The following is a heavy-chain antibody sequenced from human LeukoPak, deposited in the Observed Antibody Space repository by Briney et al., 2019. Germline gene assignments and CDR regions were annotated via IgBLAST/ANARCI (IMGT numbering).Heavy chain of an antibody. D-gene: IGHD3-3*01. CDR3: ARFYDFWSGYHYFDY. V-gene: IGHV1-69*13. CDR1: GGTFSSYA. CDR2: IIPIFGTA. Sequence: GASVEVSCKASGGTFSSYAISWVRQAPGQGLEWMGGIIPIFGTANYAQKFQGRVTITADESTSTAYMELSSLRSEDTAVYYCARFYDFWSGYHYFDYWGQGTLVTVSS. J-gene: IGHJ4*02.